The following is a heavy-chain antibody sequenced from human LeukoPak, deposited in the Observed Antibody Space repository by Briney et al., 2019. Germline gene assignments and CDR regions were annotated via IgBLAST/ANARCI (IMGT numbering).Heavy chain of an antibody. CDR1: GGSISSGSYY. V-gene: IGHV4-61*02. Sequence: SQTLSLTCTVSGGSISSGSYYWNWIRQPAGKGLEWIGRIYTSGSTNYNPSLKSRVTMSVDTSKNQFSLKLSSVTAADTAVYYCARDCGGDCLNAFDIWGQGTMVTVSS. CDR3: ARDCGGDCLNAFDI. J-gene: IGHJ3*02. CDR2: IYTSGST. D-gene: IGHD2-21*01.